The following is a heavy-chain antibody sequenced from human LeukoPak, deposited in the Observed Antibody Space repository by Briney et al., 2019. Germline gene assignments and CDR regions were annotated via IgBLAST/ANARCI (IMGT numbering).Heavy chain of an antibody. D-gene: IGHD2-2*01. Sequence: GGSPRLSCAASGFTFNSYWMSWVRQAPGKGLEWVANIKQDGSQKYYVDSVKGRFTISRDNAKNSLYLQMNSLRAEDTAVYYCASRRRMGSSTSCFDSWGQGTLVTVSS. V-gene: IGHV3-7*01. CDR2: IKQDGSQK. J-gene: IGHJ4*02. CDR3: ASRRRMGSSTSCFDS. CDR1: GFTFNSYW.